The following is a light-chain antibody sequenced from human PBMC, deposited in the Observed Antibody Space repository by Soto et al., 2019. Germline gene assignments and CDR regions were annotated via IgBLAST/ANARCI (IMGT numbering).Light chain of an antibody. V-gene: IGKV1-27*01. J-gene: IGKJ3*01. Sequence: DIQMTQSPSSLSASVGDRVTITCRASQGISNYLAWYQQKPGKVPKLLIYAASTLQSGVPSRFSGSGSGTYCTLTISSLHPEDVATYYCQKSNSALFTFGPGTKVYIK. CDR1: QGISNY. CDR3: QKSNSALFT. CDR2: AAS.